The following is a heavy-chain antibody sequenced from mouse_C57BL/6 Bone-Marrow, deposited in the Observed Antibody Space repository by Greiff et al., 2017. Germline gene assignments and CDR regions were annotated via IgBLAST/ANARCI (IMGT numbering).Heavy chain of an antibody. V-gene: IGHV1-26*01. J-gene: IGHJ2*01. CDR1: GYTFTDYY. D-gene: IGHD1-1*01. Sequence: VQLQQSGPELVKPGASVKISCKASGYTFTDYYMNWVKQSHGKSLEWIGDINPNNGGTSYNQKFKGKATLTVDKSSSPAYMELRSLTSEDSAVYYCVTTVVAYFDYWGQGTTLTVSS. CDR3: VTTVVAYFDY. CDR2: INPNNGGT.